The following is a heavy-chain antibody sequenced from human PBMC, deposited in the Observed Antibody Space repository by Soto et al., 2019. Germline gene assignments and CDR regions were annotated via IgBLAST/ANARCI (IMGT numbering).Heavy chain of an antibody. V-gene: IGHV1-18*01. D-gene: IGHD6-19*01. Sequence: ASVKVSCKASGYTFTSYGISWVRQAPGQGLDWMGWINSYSGNTNYAQKFQGRVTVTRDTSTSTVYMELSSLRSEDTAVYFCARNGWGDIWGQGTMVTVSS. CDR2: INSYSGNT. CDR1: GYTFTSYG. CDR3: ARNGWGDI. J-gene: IGHJ3*02.